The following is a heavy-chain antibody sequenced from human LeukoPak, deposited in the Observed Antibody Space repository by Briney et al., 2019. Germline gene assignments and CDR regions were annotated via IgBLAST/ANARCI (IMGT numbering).Heavy chain of an antibody. CDR1: GGSISSSSYW. J-gene: IGHJ4*02. CDR3: ARNYYESSGYYPWNFDY. V-gene: IGHV4-39*01. D-gene: IGHD3-22*01. Sequence: KPSETLSLTCTVSGGSISSSSYWWGWIRQPPGKGLEWIANIYYSGSTHYNPSLKSRVTISIEKSKNQFSLKLSSVTAADTAVYYCARNYYESSGYYPWNFDYWGQGNLVTVSS. CDR2: IYYSGST.